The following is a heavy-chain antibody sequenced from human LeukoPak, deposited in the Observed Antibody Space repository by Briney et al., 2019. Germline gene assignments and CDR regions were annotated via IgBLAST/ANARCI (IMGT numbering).Heavy chain of an antibody. CDR1: GFTFSSYA. D-gene: IGHD2-15*01. CDR2: ISGSGGST. CDR3: AKDDGSSGGSCYDY. V-gene: IGHV3-23*01. J-gene: IGHJ4*02. Sequence: PGGALRLSCAASGFTFSSYAMSWVRQAPGKGLEWVSAISGSGGSTYYADSVKGRFTISRDNYKNTLYLQMNSLRAEDTAVYYCAKDDGSSGGSCYDYWGQGTLVTVSS.